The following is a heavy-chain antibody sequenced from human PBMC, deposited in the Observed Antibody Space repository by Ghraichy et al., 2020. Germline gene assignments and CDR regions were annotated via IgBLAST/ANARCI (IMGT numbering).Heavy chain of an antibody. J-gene: IGHJ6*03. CDR2: TYYRSKWYN. CDR1: GDSVSSNSAA. V-gene: IGHV6-1*01. Sequence: SQTLSLTCAISGDSVSSNSAAWNWIRQSPSRGLEWLGRTYYRSKWYNDYAVSVKSRITINPDTSKNQFSLQLNSVTPEDTAVYYCARDFLLHYGSGAPTQESYYYYYMDVWGKGTTVTVSS. D-gene: IGHD3-10*01. CDR3: ARDFLLHYGSGAPTQESYYYYYMDV.